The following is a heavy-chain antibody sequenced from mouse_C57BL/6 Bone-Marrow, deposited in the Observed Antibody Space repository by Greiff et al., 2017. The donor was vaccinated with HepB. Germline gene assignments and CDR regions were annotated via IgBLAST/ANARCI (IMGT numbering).Heavy chain of an antibody. CDR2: IDPSDSYT. V-gene: IGHV1-69*01. CDR3: AREFPYYYGSSYDYAMDY. J-gene: IGHJ4*01. D-gene: IGHD1-1*01. Sequence: VQLQQSGAELVMPGASVKLSCKASGYTFTSYWMHWVKQRPGQGLEWIGEIDPSDSYTNYNQKFKGKSTLTVDKSSSTAYIQLSSLTAEDSAVYYCAREFPYYYGSSYDYAMDYWGQGTSVTVSS. CDR1: GYTFTSYW.